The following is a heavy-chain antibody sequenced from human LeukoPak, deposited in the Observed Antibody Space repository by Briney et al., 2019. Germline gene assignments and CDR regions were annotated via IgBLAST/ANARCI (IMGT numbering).Heavy chain of an antibody. V-gene: IGHV3-30*03. CDR3: TGQTYYFDSGTSFDY. CDR1: GLIFSTSG. Sequence: GGSLRLSCVASGLIFSTSGMHWVRQAPGRGLEWVASISYDGTDKHYADSVKGRFTTSRDNAKNTLFLQMNSLTIEDTAFYYCTGQTYYFDSGTSFDYWGQGTLVTVSS. J-gene: IGHJ4*02. CDR2: ISYDGTDK. D-gene: IGHD3-10*01.